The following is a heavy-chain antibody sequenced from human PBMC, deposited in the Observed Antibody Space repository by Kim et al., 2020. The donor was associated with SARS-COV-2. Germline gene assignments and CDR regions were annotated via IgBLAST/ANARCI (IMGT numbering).Heavy chain of an antibody. Sequence: GGSLRLSCAASGFTFSSYGMHWVRQAPGKGLEWVAVISYDGSNKYYADSVKGRFTISRDNSKNTLYLQMNSLRAEDTAVYYCARARGEDSSGYHGDYWGQGTLVTVSS. CDR1: GFTFSSYG. CDR2: ISYDGSNK. CDR3: ARARGEDSSGYHGDY. D-gene: IGHD3-22*01. J-gene: IGHJ4*02. V-gene: IGHV3-33*05.